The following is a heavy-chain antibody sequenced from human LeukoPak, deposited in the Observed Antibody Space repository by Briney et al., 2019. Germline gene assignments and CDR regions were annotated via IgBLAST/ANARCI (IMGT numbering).Heavy chain of an antibody. V-gene: IGHV3-74*01. Sequence: PGGSLRLSCAASGFTFSSYWMHWVRQAPGEGLVWVSRINSDGSSTSCADSVKGRFTNSRDNAKNTLYLQMNSLRAEDTAVYYCARGYSYGYRIDYWGQGTLVTVSS. CDR2: INSDGSST. CDR3: ARGYSYGYRIDY. CDR1: GFTFSSYW. D-gene: IGHD5-18*01. J-gene: IGHJ4*02.